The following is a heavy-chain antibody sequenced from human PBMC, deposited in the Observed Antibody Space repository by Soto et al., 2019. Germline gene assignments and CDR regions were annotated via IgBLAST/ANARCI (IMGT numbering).Heavy chain of an antibody. J-gene: IGHJ3*02. CDR1: GYTFTSYD. D-gene: IGHD3-9*01. CDR3: AAISNYDILTGFAFDI. CDR2: MNPNSGNT. V-gene: IGHV1-8*01. Sequence: ASVKVSCKASGYTFTSYDINWVRQATGQGLEWMGWMNPNSGNTGYAQKFQGRVTMTRNTSISTAYMELSSLRSEDTAVYYCAAISNYDILTGFAFDIWGQGTMVTV.